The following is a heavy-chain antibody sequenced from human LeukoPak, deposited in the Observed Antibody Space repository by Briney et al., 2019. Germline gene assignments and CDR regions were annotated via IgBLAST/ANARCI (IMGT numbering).Heavy chain of an antibody. CDR1: GFTFDDHA. CDR3: AKGEYSSSWLYYYYMDV. Sequence: GGSLRLSCAASGFTFDDHAMYWVRQAPGKGLEWVSGINWDGSRIGYADAVKGRFTISRDSAKNSLYLQMNSLRAEDTSVYYCAKGEYSSSWLYYYYMDVWGKGTTVTVSS. V-gene: IGHV3-9*01. CDR2: INWDGSRI. D-gene: IGHD6-13*01. J-gene: IGHJ6*03.